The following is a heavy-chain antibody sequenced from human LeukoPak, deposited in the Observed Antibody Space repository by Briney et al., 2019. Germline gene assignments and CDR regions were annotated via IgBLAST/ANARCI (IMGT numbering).Heavy chain of an antibody. Sequence: GGSLRLSCAASGFTVSSNYMSWVRQAPGKGLEWVSVIYSGGSTYYADSVKGRFTISRDNSKITLYLQMNSLRAEDTAVYYCARDLTYYYDSSGFDPWGQGTLVTVSS. CDR3: ARDLTYYYDSSGFDP. J-gene: IGHJ5*02. CDR1: GFTVSSNY. CDR2: IYSGGST. D-gene: IGHD3-22*01. V-gene: IGHV3-53*01.